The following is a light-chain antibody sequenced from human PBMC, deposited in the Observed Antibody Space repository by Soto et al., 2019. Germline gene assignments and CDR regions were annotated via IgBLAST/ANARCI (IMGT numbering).Light chain of an antibody. Sequence: QSVLTQPASVSGSPGQSITISCTGTSSDVGSHNLVSWYQQHPGKAPKLMIYEGSKRPSGVSNRFSGSKSGNTASLTISGLQAGDEADYYCCSYAGSSTYVSGTGTKVTVL. CDR3: CSYAGSSTYV. CDR1: SSDVGSHNL. CDR2: EGS. V-gene: IGLV2-23*01. J-gene: IGLJ1*01.